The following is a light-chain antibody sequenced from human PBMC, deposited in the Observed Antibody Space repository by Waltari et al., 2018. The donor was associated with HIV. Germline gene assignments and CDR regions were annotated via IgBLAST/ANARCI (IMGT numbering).Light chain of an antibody. CDR1: SSNIGANFD. CDR2: GDT. J-gene: IGLJ2*01. Sequence: QSVLTQAPSVSGAPGQRVTISCSGSSSNIGANFDVPWYQQRPGSAPRLLIYGDTHRPSGVPDRFSGSKSGTSASLVITGLQAEDEADYYCQSFDRSLSSSVVFGGGTKLTV. V-gene: IGLV1-40*01. CDR3: QSFDRSLSSSVV.